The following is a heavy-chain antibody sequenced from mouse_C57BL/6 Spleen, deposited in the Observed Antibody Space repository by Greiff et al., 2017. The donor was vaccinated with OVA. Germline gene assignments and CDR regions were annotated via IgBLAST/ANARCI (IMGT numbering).Heavy chain of an antibody. Sequence: VQLQQPGAELVKPGASVKLSCKASGYTFTSYWMHWVKQRPGRGLEWIGRIDPNSGGTKYNEKFKSKATLTVDKPSSTAYMQLSRLTSEDSAVYYGGRSYYGSGYNWDFDVWGTGTTVTVSS. V-gene: IGHV1-72*01. J-gene: IGHJ1*03. D-gene: IGHD1-1*01. CDR2: IDPNSGGT. CDR1: GYTFTSYW. CDR3: GRSYYGSGYNWDFDV.